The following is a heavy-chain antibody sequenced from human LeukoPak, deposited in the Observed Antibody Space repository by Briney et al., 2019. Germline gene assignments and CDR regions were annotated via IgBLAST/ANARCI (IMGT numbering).Heavy chain of an antibody. CDR1: GFTFSSYA. Sequence: GGSLRLSCAASGFTFSSYAMHWVRQAPGKGLEWVAVISYDGSNKYYADSVKGRFTISRDNSKNTLYLQMNSLRAEDTAVYYCARDQQYCSSTSCYPAYYFDYWGQGTLVTVSS. CDR2: ISYDGSNK. V-gene: IGHV3-30-3*01. CDR3: ARDQQYCSSTSCYPAYYFDY. D-gene: IGHD2-2*01. J-gene: IGHJ4*02.